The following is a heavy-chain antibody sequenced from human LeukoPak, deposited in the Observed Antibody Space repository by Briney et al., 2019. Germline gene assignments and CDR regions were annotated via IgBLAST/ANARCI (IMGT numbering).Heavy chain of an antibody. V-gene: IGHV3-74*01. D-gene: IGHD6-13*01. CDR1: GVAFSNYW. Sequence: GGSLRLSCAASGVAFSNYWMHWVRQAPGKGLVWVSRINSDGSTTSYADSVKGRFTISRDNAKNTLYLQMNSLRAEDTAVYYCSTGLYSSTLGYWGQGTLVTVSS. CDR3: STGLYSSTLGY. J-gene: IGHJ4*02. CDR2: INSDGSTT.